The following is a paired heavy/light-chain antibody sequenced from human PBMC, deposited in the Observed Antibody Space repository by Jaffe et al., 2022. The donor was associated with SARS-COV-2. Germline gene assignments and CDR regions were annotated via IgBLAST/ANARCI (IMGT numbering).Heavy chain of an antibody. CDR2: IWYDGSRI. V-gene: IGHV3-33*01. Sequence: QVQLVESGGGVVQPGRSLRLSCAASGFTFSSYGMHWVRQAPGKGLEWVVVIWYDGSRIHYADSVKGRFTISRDDSKNTLYLQMNSLRVEDTAVYYCARLGSSWAIDYWGQGTLVTVSS. CDR3: ARLGSSWAIDY. CDR1: GFTFSSYG. J-gene: IGHJ4*02. D-gene: IGHD1-26*01.
Light chain of an antibody. CDR2: ENN. V-gene: IGLV1-51*01. Sequence: QSVLTQPPSVSAAPGQKVTVSCSGSSSNIGSNSVSWYQQLPGTAPKFLIYENNRRPSGIPDRFSGSKSGTSATLAITGLQTGDEADYYCGTWDSSLSTYVFGTGTKVTVL. J-gene: IGLJ1*01. CDR1: SSNIGSNS. CDR3: GTWDSSLSTYV.